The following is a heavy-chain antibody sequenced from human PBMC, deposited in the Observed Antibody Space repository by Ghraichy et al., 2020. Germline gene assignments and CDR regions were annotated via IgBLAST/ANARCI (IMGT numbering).Heavy chain of an antibody. CDR2: IIPIFGTA. CDR3: ARGSTANYYDSSGYYSGYYYYGMDV. D-gene: IGHD3-22*01. J-gene: IGHJ6*02. CDR1: GGTFSSYA. V-gene: IGHV1-69*13. Sequence: SVKVSCKASGGTFSSYAISWVRQAPGQGLEWMGGIIPIFGTANYAQKFQGRVTITADESTSTAYMELSSLRSEDTAVYYCARGSTANYYDSSGYYSGYYYYGMDVWGQGTTVTVSS.